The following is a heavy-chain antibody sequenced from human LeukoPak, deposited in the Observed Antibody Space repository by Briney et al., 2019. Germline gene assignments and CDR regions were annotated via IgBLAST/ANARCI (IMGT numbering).Heavy chain of an antibody. V-gene: IGHV3-30*02. J-gene: IGHJ1*01. Sequence: PGGSLRLSCAASGFTFSSYSMNWVRQAPGKGLEWVAFIRYDGSNKYYADSVKGRFTISRDNSKNTLYLQMNSLRAEDTAVYYCAKDPWELLPSAEYFQHWGQGTLVTVSS. CDR3: AKDPWELLPSAEYFQH. CDR2: IRYDGSNK. D-gene: IGHD1-26*01. CDR1: GFTFSSYS.